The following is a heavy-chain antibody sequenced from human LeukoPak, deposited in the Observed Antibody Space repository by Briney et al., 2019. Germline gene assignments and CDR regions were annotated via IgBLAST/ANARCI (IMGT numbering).Heavy chain of an antibody. D-gene: IGHD3-9*01. J-gene: IGHJ4*02. Sequence: GGSLRLSCAASGFTFSSYSMNWVRQAPGKGLEWVSSISSSSSYIYYADSVKGRFTISRDNAKNSLYLQMNSLRAEDTAVYYCARDSYYDILTADYYFDYWGQGTLVTVSS. V-gene: IGHV3-21*01. CDR1: GFTFSSYS. CDR2: ISSSSSYI. CDR3: ARDSYYDILTADYYFDY.